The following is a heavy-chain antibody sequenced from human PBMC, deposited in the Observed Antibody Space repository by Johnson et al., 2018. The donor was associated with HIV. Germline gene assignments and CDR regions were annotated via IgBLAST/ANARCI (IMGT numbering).Heavy chain of an antibody. CDR1: GFTFSGYG. CDR2: IKSKTDGGTT. D-gene: IGHD3-22*01. J-gene: IGHJ3*02. CDR3: TRGGWDSSGYNSPYDAFDI. V-gene: IGHV3-15*01. Sequence: VQVVESGGGEVQPGRSLRLSYAASGFTFSGYGMHWVRQAPGKGLEWVGRIKSKTDGGTTDYAAPVKGRFTISRDDSKNTLYLQMNSLKTEDTAVYYCTRGGWDSSGYNSPYDAFDIWGQGTMVTVSS.